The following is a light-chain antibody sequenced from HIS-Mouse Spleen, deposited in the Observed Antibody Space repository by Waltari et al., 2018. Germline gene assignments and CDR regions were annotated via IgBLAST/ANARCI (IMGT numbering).Light chain of an antibody. J-gene: IGKJ2*01. CDR3: QQYNSYSPYT. CDR2: KAS. V-gene: IGKV1-5*03. CDR1: QSISSW. Sequence: IQMTQSPSTLSASVGDRVTITCRAIQSISSWLAWYQQKPGKAPKLLIYKASSLESGVPSRFSGGGSGTEFTLTISSLQPDDFATYYCQQYNSYSPYTFGQGTKLEIK.